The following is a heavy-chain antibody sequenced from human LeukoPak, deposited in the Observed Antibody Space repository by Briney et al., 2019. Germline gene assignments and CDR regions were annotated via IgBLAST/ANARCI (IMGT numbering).Heavy chain of an antibody. V-gene: IGHV3-66*01. J-gene: IGHJ4*02. CDR2: IHTNGNT. D-gene: IGHD5-18*01. Sequence: GGSLRLSCAASGLTVSSNYMTWVRQAPGKGLEWVSIIHTNGNTYYADSVKGRFTISRDNAKNSLYLQMNSLRDEDTAVYYCARDGRGYSYGLWGQGTLVTVSS. CDR1: GLTVSSNY. CDR3: ARDGRGYSYGL.